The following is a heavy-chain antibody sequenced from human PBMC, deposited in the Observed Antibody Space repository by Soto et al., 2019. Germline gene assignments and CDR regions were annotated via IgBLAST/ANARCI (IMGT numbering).Heavy chain of an antibody. CDR2: ISGSGGST. Sequence: GGSLRLSCAASGFTFSSYAMSWVRQAPGKGLEWVSAISGSGGSTYYADSVKGRFTISRDNSKNTLYLQMNSLRAEETAVYYCAKDRELYSNSDYYYYGMDVWGQGTTVTVSS. CDR1: GFTFSSYA. J-gene: IGHJ6*02. CDR3: AKDRELYSNSDYYYYGMDV. D-gene: IGHD4-4*01. V-gene: IGHV3-23*01.